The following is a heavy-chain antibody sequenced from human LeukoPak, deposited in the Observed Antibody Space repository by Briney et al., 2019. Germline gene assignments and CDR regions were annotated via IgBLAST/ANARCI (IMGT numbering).Heavy chain of an antibody. CDR3: ARSGWPYYFDY. CDR2: IHSDGSST. J-gene: IGHJ4*02. V-gene: IGHV3-74*01. D-gene: IGHD3-22*01. Sequence: GGSLRLSCAASGFTFSSYWMHWVRQAPGKGLVWVPRIHSDGSSTSYADSVRGRFTISRDDAKSTLYLQMNSLRAEDTAVYYCARSGWPYYFDYWGQGTLVTVSS. CDR1: GFTFSSYW.